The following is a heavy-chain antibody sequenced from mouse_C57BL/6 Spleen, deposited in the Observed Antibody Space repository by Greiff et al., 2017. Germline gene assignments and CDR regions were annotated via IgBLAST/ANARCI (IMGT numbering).Heavy chain of an antibody. CDR1: GYTFTDYY. D-gene: IGHD2-3*01. J-gene: IGHJ2*01. Sequence: EVQLQQSGPELVKPGASVKISCKASGYTFTDYYMNWVKQSHGKSLEWIGDINPNNGGTSYNQKFKGKATLTVDKSSSTAYMELRSLTSEDSAVYYCARSDDGYYGSYFDYWGQGTTLTVSS. CDR3: ARSDDGYYGSYFDY. CDR2: INPNNGGT. V-gene: IGHV1-26*01.